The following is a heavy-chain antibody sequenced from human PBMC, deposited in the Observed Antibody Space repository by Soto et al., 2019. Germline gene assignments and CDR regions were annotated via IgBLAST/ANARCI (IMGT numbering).Heavy chain of an antibody. CDR2: IIPIFGTA. CDR3: ARHGGAYCGGDCYLRGADSNAFDI. Sequence: SVKVSCKASGGNFSSYAISWVRQAPGQGLEWMGGIIPIFGTANYAQKFQGRVTITADESTSTAYMELSSLRSEDTAVYYCARHGGAYCGGDCYLRGADSNAFDIWGQGTMVTVSS. J-gene: IGHJ3*02. V-gene: IGHV1-69*13. D-gene: IGHD2-21*02. CDR1: GGNFSSYA.